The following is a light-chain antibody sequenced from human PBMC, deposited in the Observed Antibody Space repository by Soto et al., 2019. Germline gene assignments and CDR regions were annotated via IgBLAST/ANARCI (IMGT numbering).Light chain of an antibody. Sequence: ELVLTQSPGTLSLSPGDRATLSCRASQSVSSNLAWYQQNPGQAPRLLIYGASTRATGIPARFSGSGSGTEFTLTISSLQSEDFAVYYCQQYKNWPPTTFGQGTRLEIK. CDR3: QQYKNWPPTT. CDR1: QSVSSN. CDR2: GAS. V-gene: IGKV3-15*01. J-gene: IGKJ5*01.